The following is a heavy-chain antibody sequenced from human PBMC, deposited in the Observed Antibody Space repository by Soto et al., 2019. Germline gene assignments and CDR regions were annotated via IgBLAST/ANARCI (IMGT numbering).Heavy chain of an antibody. CDR2: IIPILGST. Sequence: QVQLLQSGAELREPGSSVRVSCTPSGGTFVSSAFAWVRQAPGGKIEWMGGIIPILGSTKYAEKFLGRLTIRADDSSRTDYLELSSLTFDDTAVYFCAKKNPHDDSNKAWLEPWGQGTLVTVST. CDR1: GGTFVSSA. J-gene: IGHJ5*02. CDR3: AKKNPHDDSNKAWLEP. V-gene: IGHV1-69*01. D-gene: IGHD1-1*01.